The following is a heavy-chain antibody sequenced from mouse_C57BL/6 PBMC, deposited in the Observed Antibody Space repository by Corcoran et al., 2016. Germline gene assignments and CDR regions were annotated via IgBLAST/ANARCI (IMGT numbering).Heavy chain of an antibody. CDR2: INPNNGGT. Sequence: EVQLQQSGPELVKPWASVKISCKASGYTFTDHYMNWLKQSHGKSLEWSGDINPNNGGTSYNQKFKGKATLTVDKSYSTAYMELRSLTSEDAADYYCASYGSSYAMDYWGQGTSVTVSS. D-gene: IGHD1-1*01. CDR1: GYTFTDHY. CDR3: ASYGSSYAMDY. V-gene: IGHV1-26*01. J-gene: IGHJ4*01.